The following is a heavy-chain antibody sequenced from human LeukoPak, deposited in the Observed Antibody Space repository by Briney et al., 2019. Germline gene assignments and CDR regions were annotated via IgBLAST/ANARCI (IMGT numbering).Heavy chain of an antibody. D-gene: IGHD6-19*01. V-gene: IGHV1-2*02. Sequence: ASVKFSCKASGYTFTGYYMHWVRQAPGQGLEWMGWINPNSGGTNYAQKFQGRVTMTRDTSISTAYMELSRLRSDDTAVYYCASSYMQAGTAWLAFDIWGQGTMVTVSS. CDR2: INPNSGGT. CDR1: GYTFTGYY. CDR3: ASSYMQAGTAWLAFDI. J-gene: IGHJ3*02.